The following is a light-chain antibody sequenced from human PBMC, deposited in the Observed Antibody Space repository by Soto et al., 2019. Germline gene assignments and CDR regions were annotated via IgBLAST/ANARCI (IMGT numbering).Light chain of an antibody. CDR2: AAS. J-gene: IGKJ3*01. CDR1: QSLPSSW. CDR3: QQYGRSPFT. Sequence: EIMLTQSPGTLSLSPGERVTLSCRASQSLPSSWLAWYQQKPGQAPRLLIYAASSRATGIPDRFSGSGSGTDFALTISSLEPEDFAVYYCQQYGRSPFTFGPGTKVDIK. V-gene: IGKV3-20*01.